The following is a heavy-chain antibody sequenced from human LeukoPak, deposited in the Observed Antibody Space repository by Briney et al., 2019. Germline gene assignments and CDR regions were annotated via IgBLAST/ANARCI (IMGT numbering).Heavy chain of an antibody. D-gene: IGHD3-10*01. CDR2: ITSRGSTI. J-gene: IGHJ4*02. V-gene: IGHV3-11*04. CDR1: GCTFSDYY. CDR3: ARVSGGSVSYYFDY. Sequence: NPGGSLRLSCAASGCTFSDYYMSWIRQAPGKGLEWISYITSRGSTIYYADSVKGRFTISRDNAKKSLYLQMNSLRAEDTAVYYCARVSGGSVSYYFDYWGQGTLVTVSS.